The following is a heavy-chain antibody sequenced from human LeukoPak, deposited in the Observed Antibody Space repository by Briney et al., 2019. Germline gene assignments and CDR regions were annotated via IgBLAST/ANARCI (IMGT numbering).Heavy chain of an antibody. V-gene: IGHV4-4*07. D-gene: IGHD5-18*01. J-gene: IGHJ6*03. CDR2: IYTSGST. Sequence: SETLSLTCTVSGGSISSYYWSWIRQPAGKGLEWIGRIYTSGSTNYNPPLKSRATISVDTSKNQFSLKLNSVTAADTAVYYCARDRKRGIQLWPSHYYYYVDVWGEGTTVAVSS. CDR1: GGSISSYY. CDR3: ARDRKRGIQLWPSHYYYYVDV.